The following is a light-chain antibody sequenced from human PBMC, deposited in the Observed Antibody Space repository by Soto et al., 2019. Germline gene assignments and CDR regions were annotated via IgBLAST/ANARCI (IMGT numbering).Light chain of an antibody. V-gene: IGKV1-5*03. CDR1: QSISTY. CDR3: QQYKESPYI. J-gene: IGKJ2*01. CDR2: RAS. Sequence: DIQMTQSPSTLSASVGDRVSITCRASQSISTYLAWYQQKPGRAPQALIYRASSLESGVPSRFSGSGSGTGFTLTTSSLLLEVFPTYSSQQYKESPYIFAQGTKREIK.